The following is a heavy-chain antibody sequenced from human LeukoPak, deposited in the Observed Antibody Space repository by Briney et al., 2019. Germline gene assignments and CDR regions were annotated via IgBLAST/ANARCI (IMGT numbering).Heavy chain of an antibody. J-gene: IGHJ4*02. V-gene: IGHV3-30*02. CDR1: GFTFSSYG. D-gene: IGHD5-12*01. CDR2: IRYDGTNQ. Sequence: PGGSLRLSCAASGFTFSSYGMHWVRQAPGKGLEWVAFIRYDGTNQYYADSVKGRFTISRDNSKNTLYLQMHSLRAEDTAVYYCAKGYSYGSDYWGQGALVTVSS. CDR3: AKGYSYGSDY.